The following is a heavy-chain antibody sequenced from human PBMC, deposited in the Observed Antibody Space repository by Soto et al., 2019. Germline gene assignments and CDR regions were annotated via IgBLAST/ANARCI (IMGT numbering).Heavy chain of an antibody. CDR1: GFSLSTSGMC. J-gene: IGHJ4*01. V-gene: IGHV2-70*13. CDR3: ARSADSSWAYFVY. CDR2: IDWDDDK. D-gene: IGHD3-22*01. Sequence: SGPTLVNPTQTLTLTCTFSGFSLSTSGMCVSWFRQPPGKALEWLALIDWDDDKYYSTSLKTRLTISKDTSKNQVVLTMTNMDPADTSTYYRARSADSSWAYFVYWCPGALVTISS.